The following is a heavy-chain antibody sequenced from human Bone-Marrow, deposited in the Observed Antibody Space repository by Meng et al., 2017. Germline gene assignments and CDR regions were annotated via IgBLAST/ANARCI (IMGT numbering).Heavy chain of an antibody. CDR3: AATGSKPIDY. CDR2: INHSGST. J-gene: IGHJ4*02. CDR1: GGSFSGYY. Sequence: QVQLHQWGTGLLKPSETLSLTCTVYGGSFSGYYWSWIRQPPGKGLEWIGEINHSGSTNYNPSLKSRVTMSIDTSKNQFSLKLTSVTAADTAVYYCAATGSKPIDYWDQGTLVTVSS. D-gene: IGHD3-9*01. V-gene: IGHV4-34*01.